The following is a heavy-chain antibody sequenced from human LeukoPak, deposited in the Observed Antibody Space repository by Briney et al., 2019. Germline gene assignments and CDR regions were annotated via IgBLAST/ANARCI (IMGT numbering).Heavy chain of an antibody. D-gene: IGHD3-3*01. CDR3: AKDRSSWYYPFDS. Sequence: GGSLRLSCAASGFTFSSYAMSWVRQAPGKGLEWVSAINGGGGSRYYADSVKGRFTISRDNSKNTLYLQMNSLRVEGTAVHYCAKDRSSWYYPFDSWGQGTLVTVSS. J-gene: IGHJ4*02. CDR1: GFTFSSYA. CDR2: INGGGGSR. V-gene: IGHV3-23*01.